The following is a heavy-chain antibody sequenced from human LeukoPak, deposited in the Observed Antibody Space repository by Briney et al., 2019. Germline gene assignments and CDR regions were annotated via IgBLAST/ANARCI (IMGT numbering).Heavy chain of an antibody. Sequence: GGSLRLSCAASGFTFSSYAMHWVRQAPGKGLEWVAVISYDGSNKYYADSVKGRFTIPRDNSKNTLYLQMNSLRAEDTAVYYCARDSAPIAAAAPLWFDPWGQGTLVTVSS. CDR3: ARDSAPIAAAAPLWFDP. V-gene: IGHV3-30-3*01. J-gene: IGHJ5*02. CDR1: GFTFSSYA. D-gene: IGHD6-13*01. CDR2: ISYDGSNK.